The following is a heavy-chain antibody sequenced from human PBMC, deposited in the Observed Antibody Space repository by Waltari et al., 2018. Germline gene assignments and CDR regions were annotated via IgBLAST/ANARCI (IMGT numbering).Heavy chain of an antibody. CDR1: GGSINSDSFY. Sequence: QLQLQESGPGLVKPSETLSLTGTFSGGSINSDSFYWGWIRQPPGKGLEWIGSLYYSGTTYFSPSLRSRVTISLDTSKSQFSLKLSSVTAADTAVYYCARAPDSWGQGTLVTVSS. CDR2: LYYSGTT. V-gene: IGHV4-39*01. CDR3: ARAPDS. J-gene: IGHJ5*01.